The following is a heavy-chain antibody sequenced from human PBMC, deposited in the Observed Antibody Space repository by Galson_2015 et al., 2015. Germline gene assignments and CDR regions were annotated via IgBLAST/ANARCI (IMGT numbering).Heavy chain of an antibody. CDR1: GYTFTSYA. CDR3: ARDGTVYGDFDC. J-gene: IGHJ4*02. D-gene: IGHD4-17*01. V-gene: IGHV1-3*01. CDR2: INAGNGNT. Sequence: SVKVSCKASGYTFTSYAMHWVRQAPGQRLEWMGWINAGNGNTKYSQKFQGIVTITRDTSASTAYMELSSLRSEDTAVYYCARDGTVYGDFDCCGQATLVTVS.